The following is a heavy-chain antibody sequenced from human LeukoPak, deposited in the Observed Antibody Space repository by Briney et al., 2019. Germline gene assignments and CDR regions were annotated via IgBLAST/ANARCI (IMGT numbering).Heavy chain of an antibody. Sequence: GGSLRLSCAASGFTFSNYAMTWVRQAPGKGLEWVSTLSGSGGSTYYADSVKGRFTISRDNSKNTLYLQMNTLRAEDTAVYYCATWTYIYYWGQGTLVTVSS. V-gene: IGHV3-23*01. D-gene: IGHD3-9*01. CDR3: ATWTYIYY. CDR1: GFTFSNYA. J-gene: IGHJ4*02. CDR2: LSGSGGST.